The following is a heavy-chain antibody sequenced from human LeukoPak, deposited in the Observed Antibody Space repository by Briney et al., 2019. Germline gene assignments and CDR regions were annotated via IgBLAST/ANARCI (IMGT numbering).Heavy chain of an antibody. CDR2: INSDGSSI. CDR1: GFTFSSYW. D-gene: IGHD1-26*01. J-gene: IGHJ4*02. V-gene: IGHV3-74*01. CDR3: ARAHYSLANSCDS. Sequence: GGSLRLSCAASGFTFSSYWMHWVRQAPGKGLVWVSRINSDGSSISYADSVKGRFTISRDNAKNTLYLQMNSLRAEDAAVYYCARAHYSLANSCDSWGQGTLVTVSS.